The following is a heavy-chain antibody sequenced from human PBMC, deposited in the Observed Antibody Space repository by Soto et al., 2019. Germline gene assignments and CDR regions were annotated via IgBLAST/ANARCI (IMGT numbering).Heavy chain of an antibody. V-gene: IGHV4-59*10. CDR2: IYATGTT. Sequence: ASETLSLTCAVYGGFLSESYWTWIRQPPGKGLEWIGRIYATGTTDYNPSLKSRVMMSVDTSKKQFSLKLRSVTAADTAVYYCVRDGTKTLRDWFDPWGQGISVTVSS. J-gene: IGHJ5*02. CDR1: GGFLSESY. D-gene: IGHD1-1*01. CDR3: VRDGTKTLRDWFDP.